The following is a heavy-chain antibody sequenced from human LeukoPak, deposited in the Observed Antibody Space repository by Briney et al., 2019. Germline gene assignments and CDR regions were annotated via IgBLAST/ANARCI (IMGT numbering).Heavy chain of an antibody. Sequence: GRSLRLSCAASGFTFDDYAMHWVRQAPGKGLEWVSGISWNSGSIGYADSVKGRFTISRDNAKNSLYLQMNSLRAEDTALYYCAKDIKDSNCGMDVWGQGTTVTVSS. CDR1: GFTFDDYA. D-gene: IGHD4-11*01. J-gene: IGHJ6*02. CDR3: AKDIKDSNCGMDV. CDR2: ISWNSGSI. V-gene: IGHV3-9*01.